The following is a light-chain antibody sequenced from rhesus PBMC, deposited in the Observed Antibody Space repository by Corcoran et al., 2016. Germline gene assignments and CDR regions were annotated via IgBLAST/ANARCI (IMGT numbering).Light chain of an antibody. CDR3: QKYSSSPFT. V-gene: IGKV3-53*01. CDR2: GAS. Sequence: QVILTQSPATLSLSPGERATLSCRASQSVSSYLAWYQQKPGQAPRLLIYGASNRATGIPDRFSGSGSGTEVTRTISSLEPEDFAVYYWQKYSSSPFTFGPGTKLDIK. J-gene: IGKJ3*01. CDR1: QSVSSY.